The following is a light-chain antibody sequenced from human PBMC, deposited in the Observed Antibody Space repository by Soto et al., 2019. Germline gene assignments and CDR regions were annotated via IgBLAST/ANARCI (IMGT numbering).Light chain of an antibody. J-gene: IGKJ2*01. Sequence: DIQMTQSPSAMSASVGDRVTITCRASQDMRRCLAWFQQKPGKVPERLIYLASTLQSGVPSRFSGSGSGTEFTLTISSLQAEDSATYYFLQHDGYPPYTFGPGTKLEIK. V-gene: IGKV1-17*03. CDR2: LAS. CDR3: LQHDGYPPYT. CDR1: QDMRRC.